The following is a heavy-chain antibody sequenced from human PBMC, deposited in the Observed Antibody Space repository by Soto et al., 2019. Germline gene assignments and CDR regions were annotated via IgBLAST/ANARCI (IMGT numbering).Heavy chain of an antibody. V-gene: IGHV3-74*01. CDR3: ARVEYSSSFPLDY. D-gene: IGHD6-6*01. J-gene: IGHJ4*02. CDR2: INSDGSST. Sequence: PGGSLRLSCAASGFTFSSYAMHWVRQAPGKGLVWVSRINSDGSSTSYADSVKGRFTISRDNAKNTLYLQMNSLRAEDTAVYYCARVEYSSSFPLDYWGQGTLVTVSS. CDR1: GFTFSSYA.